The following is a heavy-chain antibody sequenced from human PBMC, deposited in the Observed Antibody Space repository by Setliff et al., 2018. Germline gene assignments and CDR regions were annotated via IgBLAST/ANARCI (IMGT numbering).Heavy chain of an antibody. V-gene: IGHV1-46*01. J-gene: IGHJ6*03. CDR3: VREGVDTRSSTDYRYYMDV. Sequence: ASVKVSCKASGYTFTGYYMHWVRQAPGQGLEWMGIIDPSGDYTNYAQKFQGRVTMTRDTSTTTVYMELSSLGYEDTAVYYCVREGVDTRSSTDYRYYMDVWGKGTTVTVSS. D-gene: IGHD5-18*01. CDR1: GYTFTGYY. CDR2: IDPSGDYT.